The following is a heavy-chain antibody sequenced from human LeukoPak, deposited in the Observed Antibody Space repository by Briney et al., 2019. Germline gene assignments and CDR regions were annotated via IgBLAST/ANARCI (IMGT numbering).Heavy chain of an antibody. CDR2: ISGGGGST. D-gene: IGHD6-19*01. V-gene: IGHV3-23*01. J-gene: IGHJ4*02. CDR1: GFTFSSNA. CDR3: AKGLGSGWYLFEY. Sequence: PGGSLRLSCAGSGFTFSSNAMSWVRQAPGEGLEWVSAISGGGGSTYYADSVKGRFTISRDDSKNTLYVQMNSLRAEDTAVYYCAKGLGSGWYLFEYWGQGTLVTVSS.